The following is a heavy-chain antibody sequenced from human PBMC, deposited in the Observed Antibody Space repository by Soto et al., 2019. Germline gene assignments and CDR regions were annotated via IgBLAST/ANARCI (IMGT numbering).Heavy chain of an antibody. D-gene: IGHD5-12*01. Sequence: EVQLVESGGGLVQPGRSLRLSCGASGFTFDYDAMHWVRQAPRTGLEWVSGISCNSDSIGYADSVKGRFSISRDNAKNSLYLQINSLRAEDTALYYCTKDTTSGYYGGTEDYWGQGALVIVSS. CDR3: TKDTTSGYYGGTEDY. CDR2: ISCNSDSI. V-gene: IGHV3-9*01. CDR1: GFTFDYDA. J-gene: IGHJ4*02.